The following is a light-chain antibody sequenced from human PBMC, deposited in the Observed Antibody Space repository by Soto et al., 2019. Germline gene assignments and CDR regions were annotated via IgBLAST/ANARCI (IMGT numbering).Light chain of an antibody. Sequence: SYELTQPLSVSVALGQTARITCGGNNIGNKNVHRYRQEPGQAPVVVIYRDSRRPSGIPERFSGSNSGNTATLIITRAQAGDEADYYCQVWDSSTAVVFGGGTKLTVL. CDR3: QVWDSSTAVV. J-gene: IGLJ2*01. CDR1: NIGNKN. CDR2: RDS. V-gene: IGLV3-9*01.